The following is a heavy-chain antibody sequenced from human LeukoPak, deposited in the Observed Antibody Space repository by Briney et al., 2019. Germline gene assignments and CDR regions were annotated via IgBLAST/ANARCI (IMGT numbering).Heavy chain of an antibody. V-gene: IGHV3-23*01. Sequence: GGSLRISCTASGFTFNNYAMYWVRQAPRKGLEWVAGIKGRFTISRDNSKNTVYLQMDSLRGEDTALYYCTKTTTGYSSGQYRGWPADLWGQGALVAVSS. CDR1: GFTFNNYA. J-gene: IGHJ5*02. D-gene: IGHD3-22*01. CDR3: TKTTTGYSSGQYRGWPADL. CDR2: I.